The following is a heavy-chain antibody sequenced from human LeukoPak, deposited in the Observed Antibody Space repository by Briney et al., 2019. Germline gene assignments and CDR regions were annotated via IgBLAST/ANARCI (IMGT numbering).Heavy chain of an antibody. D-gene: IGHD6-6*01. Sequence: GGSLRLSCAASGFTVSTNYINWVRQAPGKGLEWVSVISSGGTTYYADSVKGRFTISRDNSKNSLYLQMNSLRTEDTALYYCAKGMLEYSMLEIDYWGQGTLVTVSS. CDR3: AKGMLEYSMLEIDY. V-gene: IGHV3-53*05. CDR1: GFTVSTNY. CDR2: ISSGGTT. J-gene: IGHJ4*02.